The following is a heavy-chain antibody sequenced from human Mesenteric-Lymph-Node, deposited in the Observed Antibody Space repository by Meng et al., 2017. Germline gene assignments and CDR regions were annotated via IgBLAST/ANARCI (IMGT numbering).Heavy chain of an antibody. D-gene: IGHD5-18*01. J-gene: IGHJ1*01. Sequence: GESLKISCAASSFTFIDAWMSWVRQAPGKGLEWVGRIKSKTDGGTTDYAAPVKGRFTISRDVSKNMLYLQMNSLKIEDTAVYYCARDLRGYSYGAPEYFQHWGQGTLVTVSS. CDR1: SFTFIDAW. V-gene: IGHV3-15*01. CDR3: ARDLRGYSYGAPEYFQH. CDR2: IKSKTDGGTT.